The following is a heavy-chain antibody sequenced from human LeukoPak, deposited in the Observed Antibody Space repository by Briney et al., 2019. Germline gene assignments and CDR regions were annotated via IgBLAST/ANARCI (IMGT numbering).Heavy chain of an antibody. J-gene: IGHJ6*04. Sequence: KTSETLSLTCTVSGGSISSGDYYWSWIRQPPGKGLEWIGYIYYNGSTYYNPSLKSRVSTSVDTSENQFSLKLSSVTAADTAVYYCARHPGDGDYGMDVWGKGTTVTVSS. CDR2: IYYNGST. V-gene: IGHV4-30-4*01. D-gene: IGHD4-17*01. CDR3: ARHPGDGDYGMDV. CDR1: GGSISSGDYY.